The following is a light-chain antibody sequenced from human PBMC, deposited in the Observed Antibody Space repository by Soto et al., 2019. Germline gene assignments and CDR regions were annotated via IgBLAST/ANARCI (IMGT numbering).Light chain of an antibody. J-gene: IGKJ1*01. CDR1: YIFSFNN. V-gene: IGKV3-20*01. Sequence: EIVLTQSPGTLSLSPGERATLSCRASYIFSFNNFVCYQQKPGQAPRLLIHGASNRATGIPDRFSGSGSGTDFTLTVSSLEPEDFALYYCQQYGNSLWTFGQGTKVDIK. CDR3: QQYGNSLWT. CDR2: GAS.